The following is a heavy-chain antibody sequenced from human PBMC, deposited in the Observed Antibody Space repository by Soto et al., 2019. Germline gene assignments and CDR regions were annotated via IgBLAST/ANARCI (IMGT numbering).Heavy chain of an antibody. D-gene: IGHD3-3*01. V-gene: IGHV4-34*01. J-gene: IGHJ4*02. CDR1: GGSFTGYQ. Sequence: QVQLQQWGAGLLKPSETLSLTCAVSGGSFTGYQWSWIRQPPGKGLEWIGEIDHSGSTNYNPSLKSRVTMSLDRTKNHFSLQLSSLTAADTAMYYCARAYYDFWSGHGQLSLDYWGQGTLVTVSS. CDR2: IDHSGST. CDR3: ARAYYDFWSGHGQLSLDY.